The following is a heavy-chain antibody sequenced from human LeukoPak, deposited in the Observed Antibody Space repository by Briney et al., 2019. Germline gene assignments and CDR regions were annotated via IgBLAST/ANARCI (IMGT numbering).Heavy chain of an antibody. Sequence: GGSLRLSCAVSGLNFKFYAMSWVRQAPGKGLEWVSGISGRGDSADYADSVKGRFTISRDNSKNTLYLQMNSLRAEDTAVYYCARLSPVVPAADNWFDPWGQGTLVTVSS. J-gene: IGHJ5*02. V-gene: IGHV3-23*01. CDR1: GLNFKFYA. CDR2: ISGRGDSA. D-gene: IGHD2-2*01. CDR3: ARLSPVVPAADNWFDP.